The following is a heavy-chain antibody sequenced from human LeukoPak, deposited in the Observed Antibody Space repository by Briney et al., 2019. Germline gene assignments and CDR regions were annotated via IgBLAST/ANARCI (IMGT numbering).Heavy chain of an antibody. V-gene: IGHV3-23*01. D-gene: IGHD4-23*01. CDR2: ISGSGGST. J-gene: IGHJ6*02. Sequence: GGSLRLSCAASGFTFSSYVMSWVRQAPGKGLEWVPAISGSGGSTYYADSVKGRFTISRDNSKNTLYLQMNSLRAEDTAVCYCAKPTVVTLRDQMYYYYYGMDVWGQGTTVTVSS. CDR1: GFTFSSYV. CDR3: AKPTVVTLRDQMYYYYYGMDV.